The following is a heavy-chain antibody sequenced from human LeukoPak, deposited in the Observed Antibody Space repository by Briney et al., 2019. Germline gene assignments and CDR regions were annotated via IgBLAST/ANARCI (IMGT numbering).Heavy chain of an antibody. Sequence: PSETLSLTCTVSGVSISSYYWSWIRQPPGKGLEWIGYIYYSGSTNYNPSLKSRVTISVDTSKNQFSLKLSSVTAADTAVYYCARTYCGGDCRDAFDIWGQGTMVTVSS. V-gene: IGHV4-59*01. D-gene: IGHD2-21*02. J-gene: IGHJ3*02. CDR3: ARTYCGGDCRDAFDI. CDR1: GVSISSYY. CDR2: IYYSGST.